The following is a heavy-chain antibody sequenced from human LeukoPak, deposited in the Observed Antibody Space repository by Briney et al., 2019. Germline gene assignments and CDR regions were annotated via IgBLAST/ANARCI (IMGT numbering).Heavy chain of an antibody. CDR2: ISGSGGST. Sequence: GGSLRLSCAASGFTFSSYAMSWVRQAPGKGLEWVSAISGSGGSTYYADSVKGRFTISRDNAKNSLYLQMNSLRAEDTAVYYCAKAFAPGYSSSWYYFDYWGQGTLVTVSS. J-gene: IGHJ4*02. CDR1: GFTFSSYA. D-gene: IGHD6-13*01. V-gene: IGHV3-23*01. CDR3: AKAFAPGYSSSWYYFDY.